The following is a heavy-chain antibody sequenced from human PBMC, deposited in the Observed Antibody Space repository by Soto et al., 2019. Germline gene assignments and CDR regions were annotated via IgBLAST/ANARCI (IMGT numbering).Heavy chain of an antibody. V-gene: IGHV1-18*01. CDR2: ISAYNGNT. Sequence: ASVKVSCKASGYTFTSYGISWVRQAPEQGLEWMGWISAYNGNTNYAQKLQGRVTMTTDTSTSTADMELRSLRSDDTAVYYCARVGVVYDLLTGSADYWGQGTLVTVSS. J-gene: IGHJ4*02. D-gene: IGHD3-9*01. CDR1: GYTFTSYG. CDR3: ARVGVVYDLLTGSADY.